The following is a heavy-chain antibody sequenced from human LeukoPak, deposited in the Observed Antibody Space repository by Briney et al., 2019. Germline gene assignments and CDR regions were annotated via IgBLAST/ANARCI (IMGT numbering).Heavy chain of an antibody. CDR2: IIPIFGTA. J-gene: IGHJ3*01. CDR1: GGTFSSYA. V-gene: IGHV1-69*13. CDR3: ARDMSTRVTPISYAFDV. Sequence: GASVKVSCKASGGTFSSYAISWVRQAPGQGLEWMGGIIPIFGTANYAQKFQGRVTITADESTTTVYMELSSLRSEDTAVYYCARDMSTRVTPISYAFDVWGQGTMVTVSS. D-gene: IGHD4-23*01.